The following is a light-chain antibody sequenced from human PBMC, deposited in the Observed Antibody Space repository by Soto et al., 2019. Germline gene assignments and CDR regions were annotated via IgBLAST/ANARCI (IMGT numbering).Light chain of an antibody. Sequence: DIQMTQSPSSLSASVGDRVTITCRASQTISSYLNWYQQKPGIAPKLLIFAASSLQSEVPSRFSGSGSGTDFTLTISSLQPEDFATYFCQQTYRTPGTFGQGTKVEIK. CDR3: QQTYRTPGT. CDR2: AAS. J-gene: IGKJ1*01. CDR1: QTISSY. V-gene: IGKV1-39*01.